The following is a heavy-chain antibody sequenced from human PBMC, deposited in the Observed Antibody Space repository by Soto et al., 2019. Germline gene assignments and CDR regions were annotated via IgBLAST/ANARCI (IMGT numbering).Heavy chain of an antibody. CDR3: TTHSGRYISNWYLDY. V-gene: IGHV3-15*07. CDR1: SVSNAW. D-gene: IGHD6-13*01. Sequence: SVSNAWMNWVRQAPGKGLEWVGRIKSKTDGGTTDYAAPVKGRFTISRDDSKNTLYLQMNSLKTEDTAVYYCTTHSGRYISNWYLDYWGQGALVTVSP. CDR2: IKSKTDGGTT. J-gene: IGHJ4*02.